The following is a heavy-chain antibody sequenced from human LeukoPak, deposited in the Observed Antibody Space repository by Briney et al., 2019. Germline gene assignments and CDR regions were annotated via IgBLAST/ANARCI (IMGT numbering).Heavy chain of an antibody. V-gene: IGHV3-20*04. J-gene: IGHJ4*02. CDR3: ARAPITSPFYFDY. CDR2: INWSGGNT. D-gene: IGHD2-2*01. Sequence: GGSLRLSCTASGFAFDQHGMSWVRQVPGKGLEWVSGINWSGGNTRYADPLRGRFTISRDNAKNSLYLQMGSLRAEDTALYYCARAPITSPFYFDYWGQGTLVTVSS. CDR1: GFAFDQHG.